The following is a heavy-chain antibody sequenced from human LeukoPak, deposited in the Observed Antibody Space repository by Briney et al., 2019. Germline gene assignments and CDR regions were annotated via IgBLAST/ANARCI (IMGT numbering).Heavy chain of an antibody. D-gene: IGHD6-13*01. CDR2: ITGSGGNT. Sequence: GSLRLSCAASGFTFSSHGMHWVRQAPGKGLEWVSVITGSGGNTYYADSVKGRFTISKDNSKNTVYLQMSSLRVDDTAVYYCAKAASSSWPSYYYGMDVWGQGTTVTVSS. CDR1: GFTFSSHG. CDR3: AKAASSSWPSYYYGMDV. V-gene: IGHV3-23*01. J-gene: IGHJ6*02.